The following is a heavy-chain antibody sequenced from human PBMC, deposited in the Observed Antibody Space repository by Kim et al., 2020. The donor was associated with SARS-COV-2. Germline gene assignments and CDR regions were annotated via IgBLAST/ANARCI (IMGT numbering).Heavy chain of an antibody. Sequence: YNTDCVKGRCTNSNDSSKNTLYLQINSLRVEDTAVYYCVRDLSGYSHAFGIWGQGTMVTVAS. V-gene: IGHV3-53*01. D-gene: IGHD5-18*01. CDR3: VRDLSGYSHAFGI. J-gene: IGHJ3*02.